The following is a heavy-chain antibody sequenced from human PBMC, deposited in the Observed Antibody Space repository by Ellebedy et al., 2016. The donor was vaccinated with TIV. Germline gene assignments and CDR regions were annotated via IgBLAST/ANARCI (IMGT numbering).Heavy chain of an antibody. J-gene: IGHJ4*02. CDR1: GFTFSGSA. D-gene: IGHD1-26*01. V-gene: IGHV3-73*01. CDR2: IRSKSNSHAT. CDR3: TRHGGGSYSLPFDY. Sequence: GESLKISCAASGFTFSGSAIHWVRQASGKGLEWVGHIRSKSNSHATAYAASVKGRFTISRDDSKNTAYLQMNSLKTEDTAVYYCTRHGGGSYSLPFDYWGQGTLVTVSS.